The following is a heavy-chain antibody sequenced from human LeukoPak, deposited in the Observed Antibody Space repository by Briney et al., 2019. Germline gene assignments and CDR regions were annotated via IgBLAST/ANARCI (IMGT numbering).Heavy chain of an antibody. CDR2: IYYSGST. Sequence: SETLSLTCTVSGGSISSSSYYWGWIRQPPGKGLEWIGSIYYSGSTYYNPSLKSRVTISVDTSKNQFSLKLSSVTAADTAVYYCAIGYSSSWDLFDYWGQGTLVTVSS. D-gene: IGHD6-13*01. J-gene: IGHJ4*02. V-gene: IGHV4-39*07. CDR3: AIGYSSSWDLFDY. CDR1: GGSISSSSYY.